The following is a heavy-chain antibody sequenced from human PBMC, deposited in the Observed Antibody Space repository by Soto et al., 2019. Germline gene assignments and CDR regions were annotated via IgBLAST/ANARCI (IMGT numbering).Heavy chain of an antibody. Sequence: QVQLVESGGGVVQPGRSLRLSCAASGFTFSSYGMHWVRQAPGKGLEWVAVIWYDGSNKYYADSVKGRFTISRDNSKNTLYLQMNSLRAEDTAVYYCARDSAEIEMATIPDYWGQGTLVTVSS. J-gene: IGHJ4*02. D-gene: IGHD5-12*01. CDR1: GFTFSSYG. V-gene: IGHV3-33*01. CDR3: ARDSAEIEMATIPDY. CDR2: IWYDGSNK.